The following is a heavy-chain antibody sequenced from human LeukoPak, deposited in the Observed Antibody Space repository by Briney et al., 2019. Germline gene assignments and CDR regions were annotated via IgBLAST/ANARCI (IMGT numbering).Heavy chain of an antibody. CDR2: ISWNSGSI. V-gene: IGHV3-9*01. CDR1: GFTFDDYA. CDR3: AKRMERPTEEYYFDY. J-gene: IGHJ4*02. D-gene: IGHD1-1*01. Sequence: GRSLRLSCAASGFTFDDYAMHWVRQAPGKGLEWVSGISWNSGSIGYADSVKGRLTISRDNAKNSLYLQMNSLRAEDTALYYCAKRMERPTEEYYFDYWGQGTLVTVSS.